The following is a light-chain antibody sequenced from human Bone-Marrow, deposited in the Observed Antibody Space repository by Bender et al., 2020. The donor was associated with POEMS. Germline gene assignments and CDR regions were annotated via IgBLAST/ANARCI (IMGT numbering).Light chain of an antibody. Sequence: QSVLTQPPSASGTPGQRVTISCSGSSSNIGTNPVNWYQQLPGTAPKLLIYINNQRPSGVPARFSGSKSGITASLTISGLQAEDEADYYCCSYAGSNVPVLFGGGTKVTVL. CDR3: CSYAGSNVPVL. V-gene: IGLV1-44*01. CDR2: INN. CDR1: SSNIGTNP. J-gene: IGLJ2*01.